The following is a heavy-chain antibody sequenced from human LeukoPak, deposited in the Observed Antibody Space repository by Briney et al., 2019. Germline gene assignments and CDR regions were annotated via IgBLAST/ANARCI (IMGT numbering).Heavy chain of an antibody. CDR3: ARSYYYDSSGYYADSPFDY. J-gene: IGHJ4*02. CDR2: IYTSGST. CDR1: GGSISSGSYY. D-gene: IGHD3-22*01. V-gene: IGHV4-61*02. Sequence: SETLSLTCTVSGGSISSGSYYWSWIRQPAGKGLEWIGRIYTSGSTNYNPSLKSRVTISVDTSKNQFSLKLSSVTAADTAVYYCARSYYYDSSGYYADSPFDYWGQGTLVTVSS.